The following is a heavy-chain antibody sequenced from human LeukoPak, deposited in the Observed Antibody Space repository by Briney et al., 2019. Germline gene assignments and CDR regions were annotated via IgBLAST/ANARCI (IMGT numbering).Heavy chain of an antibody. CDR1: GFTFSSYA. CDR3: ARGHPNSSGCYRTDY. J-gene: IGHJ4*02. CDR2: IDSDGSST. V-gene: IGHV3-74*01. D-gene: IGHD3-22*01. Sequence: GGSLRLSCAASGFTFSSYAMSWVRQAPGKGLVWVSRIDSDGSSTNYADSVKGRFTISRDNAKNTLYLQMDSLGAEDTAVYYCARGHPNSSGCYRTDYWGQGTLVTVSS.